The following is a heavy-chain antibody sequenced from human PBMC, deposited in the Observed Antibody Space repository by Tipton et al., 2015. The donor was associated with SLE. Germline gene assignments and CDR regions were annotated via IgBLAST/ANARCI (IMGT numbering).Heavy chain of an antibody. J-gene: IGHJ3*02. V-gene: IGHV1-58*02. CDR1: GVTFSIYT. CDR3: AADRGPASDDAFDI. CDR2: VVVDSGNT. Sequence: QSGAEVKQPGSSVKVSCKASGVTFSIYTMKWVRQARGQRLEWIGWVVVDSGNTDYAQIFQGRVTITRDMSTGTSYMELSSLRSDDTAVYFCAADRGPASDDAFDIWGQGTMLTVS. D-gene: IGHD2-2*01.